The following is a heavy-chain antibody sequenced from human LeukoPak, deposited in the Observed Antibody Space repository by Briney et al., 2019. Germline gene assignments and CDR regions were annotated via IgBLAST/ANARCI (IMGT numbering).Heavy chain of an antibody. CDR1: GGTFSSYA. J-gene: IGHJ5*02. V-gene: IGHV1-69*04. Sequence: ASVKVSCKASGGTFSSYAISWVRQAPGQGLEWMGRIIPILGIANYAQKFQGRVTITADKSTSTAYMEPSSLRSGDTAVYYCARVPGHWFDPWGQGTLVTVSS. CDR3: ARVPGHWFDP. CDR2: IIPILGIA.